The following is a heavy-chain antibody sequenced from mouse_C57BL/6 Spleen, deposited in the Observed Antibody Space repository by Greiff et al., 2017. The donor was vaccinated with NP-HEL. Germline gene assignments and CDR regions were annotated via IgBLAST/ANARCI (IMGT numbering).Heavy chain of an antibody. J-gene: IGHJ3*01. CDR3: ARGYDGYYGGFAY. CDR1: GYTFTSYG. CDR2: IYPRSGNT. D-gene: IGHD2-3*01. Sequence: VKLMESGAELARPGASVKLSCKASGYTFTSYGISWVKQRTGQGLEWIGEIYPRSGNTYYNEKFKGKATLTADKSSSTAYMELRSLTSEDSAVYFCARGYDGYYGGFAYWGQGTLVTVSA. V-gene: IGHV1-81*01.